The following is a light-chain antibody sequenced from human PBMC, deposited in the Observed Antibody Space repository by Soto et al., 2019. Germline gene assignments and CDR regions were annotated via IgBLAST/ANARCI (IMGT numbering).Light chain of an antibody. CDR2: EVI. V-gene: IGLV2-14*01. J-gene: IGLJ3*02. CDR3: NSYTSSTTRV. Sequence: QSALTQPASVSGSPGQSITISCTGTSSDIGGYKYVSWYQQHPGKAPKLLIYEVINRPSGVSNRFSASKSGNTASLTISKLQAEDEADYYCNSYTSSTTRVFGGGTKLTVL. CDR1: SSDIGGYKY.